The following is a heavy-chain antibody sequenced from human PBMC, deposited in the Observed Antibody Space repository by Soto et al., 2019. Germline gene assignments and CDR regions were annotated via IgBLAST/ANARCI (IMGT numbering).Heavy chain of an antibody. CDR3: AHQTISYTLDL. V-gene: IGHV4-4*02. Sequence: QVQLQESGPGLVKPSGTLSLTCAVSGGSIRGHYWWSWVRQTPEKGLEWIGETYHGGATYYNPSLKSRATISTDASKNQLSLKLSSVTAADTAIYYCAHQTISYTLDLWGQGTTVTVSS. D-gene: IGHD1-1*01. CDR2: TYHGGAT. J-gene: IGHJ6*02. CDR1: GGSIRGHYW.